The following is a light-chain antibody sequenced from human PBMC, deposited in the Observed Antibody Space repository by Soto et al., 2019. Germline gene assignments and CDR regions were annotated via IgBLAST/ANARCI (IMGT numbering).Light chain of an antibody. V-gene: IGKV3-20*01. Sequence: ETVWTQSAGTLSLSSGQRATVVCRASQSVSSSYSALYQQKPGQAPRLLIYGASSRATGIPDRFSGSGAGTDFNLTISRLEPEDVAVYYCQQYGRSPGTFGQGTKVDIK. J-gene: IGKJ1*01. CDR3: QQYGRSPGT. CDR1: QSVSSSY. CDR2: GAS.